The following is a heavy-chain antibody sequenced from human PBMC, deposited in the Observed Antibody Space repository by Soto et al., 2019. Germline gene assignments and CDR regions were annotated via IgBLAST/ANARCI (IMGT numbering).Heavy chain of an antibody. CDR1: GFTFSSYG. CDR3: AKDQGCSGGSCYPWYFDY. CDR2: ISYDGSNK. J-gene: IGHJ4*02. D-gene: IGHD2-15*01. V-gene: IGHV3-30*18. Sequence: QVQLVESGGGVVQPGRSLRLSCAASGFTFSSYGMHWVRQAPGKGLEWVAVISYDGSNKYYADSVKGRFTISRDNSKNTLYLQMNSLRAVDPAVYYCAKDQGCSGGSCYPWYFDYWGQGTLVTVSS.